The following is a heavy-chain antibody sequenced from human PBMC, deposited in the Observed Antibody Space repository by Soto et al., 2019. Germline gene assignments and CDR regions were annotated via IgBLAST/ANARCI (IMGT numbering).Heavy chain of an antibody. J-gene: IGHJ5*02. D-gene: IGHD2-21*01. CDR2: ISSRNNDM. V-gene: IGHV3-21*01. CDR3: ARDVNGGFCGS. Sequence: GFLRLPRAASGFTIISFSMNWVSKTPGKGLEWVSTISSRNNDMYYVDSVKGRFTISRDNARNSVYLQMNSLRADDTAVYYCARDVNGGFCGSWGQGTLVTVSS. CDR1: GFTIISFS.